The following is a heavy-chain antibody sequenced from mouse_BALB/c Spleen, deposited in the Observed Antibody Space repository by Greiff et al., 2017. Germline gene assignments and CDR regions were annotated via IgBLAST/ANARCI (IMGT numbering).Heavy chain of an antibody. J-gene: IGHJ2*01. CDR1: GFNIKDTY. CDR2: IDPANGNT. Sequence: EVQLVESGAELVKPGASVKLSCTASGFNIKDTYMHWVKQRPEQGLEWIGRIDPANGNTKYDPKFQGKATITADTSSNTAYLQLSSLTSEDTAVYYCARGYYYGYFFDYWGQGTTLTVSS. D-gene: IGHD1-2*01. V-gene: IGHV14-3*02. CDR3: ARGYYYGYFFDY.